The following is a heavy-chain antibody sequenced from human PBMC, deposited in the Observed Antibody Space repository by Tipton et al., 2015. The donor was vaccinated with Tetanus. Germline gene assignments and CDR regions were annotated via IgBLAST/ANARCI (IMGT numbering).Heavy chain of an antibody. D-gene: IGHD3-3*01. CDR3: ARANYDFPKKGPFDS. CDR1: GGSVSGGSYY. Sequence: LRLSCTVSGGSVSGGSYYWNWIRQPPGKGLEWIGYISYSGSTNSNYSLKSRITISQDTSNNQFPLKLTSVTAADTAVYYCARANYDFPKKGPFDSWGQGTLVIVSS. V-gene: IGHV4-61*01. CDR2: ISYSGST. J-gene: IGHJ4*02.